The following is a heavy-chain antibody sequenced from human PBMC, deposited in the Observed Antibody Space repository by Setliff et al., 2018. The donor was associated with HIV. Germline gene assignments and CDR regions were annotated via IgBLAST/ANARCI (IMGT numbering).Heavy chain of an antibody. CDR2: ISTSGST. J-gene: IGHJ4*02. V-gene: IGHV4-61*09. CDR1: GGSISSGDYY. Sequence: SETPSLTCTVSGGSISSGDYYWSWIRQPAGKGLEWIGHISTSGSTNYNPSLKSRVTISVDTSNNQFSLNLSSVTAADTAVYYCARDDRCSGGSCYSYWGQGSLVTVSS. CDR3: ARDDRCSGGSCYSY. D-gene: IGHD2-15*01.